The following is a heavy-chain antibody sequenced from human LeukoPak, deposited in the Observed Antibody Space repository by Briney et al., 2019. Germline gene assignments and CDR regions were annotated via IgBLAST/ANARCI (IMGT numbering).Heavy chain of an antibody. CDR1: GYSFTTYR. CDR3: ARHLDDSSGYYYRTMYYFDY. D-gene: IGHD3-22*01. Sequence: HGESLKISCKGSGYSFTTYRIGWVRQMPGKGLEWMGVVSPGDSDTRYSPSFQGQVTISADKSISTAYLQWSSLKASDTAMYYCARHLDDSSGYYYRTMYYFDYWGQGTLVTVSS. V-gene: IGHV5-51*01. J-gene: IGHJ4*02. CDR2: VSPGDSDT.